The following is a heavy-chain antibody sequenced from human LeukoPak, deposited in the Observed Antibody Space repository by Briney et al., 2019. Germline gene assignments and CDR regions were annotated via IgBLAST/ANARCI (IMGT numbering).Heavy chain of an antibody. CDR3: ARHPFYYYGSGSYPPLFDY. V-gene: IGHV4-34*01. Sequence: PSETLSLTCAVYGGTFSGYYWSWIRQPPGKGLEWIGEINHSGSTNYNPSLKSRVTISVDTSKNQFSLKLSSVTAADTAVYYCARHPFYYYGSGSYPPLFDYWGQGTLVTVSS. J-gene: IGHJ4*02. CDR2: INHSGST. D-gene: IGHD3-10*01. CDR1: GGTFSGYY.